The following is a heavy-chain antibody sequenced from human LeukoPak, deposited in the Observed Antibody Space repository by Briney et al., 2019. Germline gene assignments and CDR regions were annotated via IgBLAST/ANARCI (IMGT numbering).Heavy chain of an antibody. CDR2: FDPEDGET. V-gene: IGHV1-24*01. D-gene: IGHD2-15*01. CDR1: GYTFTAYH. Sequence: GASVKVSCKASGYTFTAYHMHWVRQAPGKGLEWMGGFDPEDGETIYAQKFQGRVTMTEDTSTDTAYMELSSLRSEDTAVYYCATVRRCSGGSCFSNWFDPWGQGTLVTVSS. CDR3: ATVRRCSGGSCFSNWFDP. J-gene: IGHJ5*02.